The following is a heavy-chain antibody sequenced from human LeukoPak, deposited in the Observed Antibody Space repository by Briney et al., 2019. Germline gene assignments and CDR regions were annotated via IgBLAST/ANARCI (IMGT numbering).Heavy chain of an antibody. J-gene: IGHJ4*02. CDR1: GGSISSGGYS. V-gene: IGHV4-30-2*01. Sequence: SETLSLTCAVSGGSISSGGYSWSWIRQPPGKGLEWIGYIYHSGSTYYNPSLKSRVTISVDRSKNQFSLKLSSVTAADTAVYYCVRYGDYFDYWGQGTLVTVSS. CDR2: IYHSGST. CDR3: VRYGDYFDY. D-gene: IGHD3-9*01.